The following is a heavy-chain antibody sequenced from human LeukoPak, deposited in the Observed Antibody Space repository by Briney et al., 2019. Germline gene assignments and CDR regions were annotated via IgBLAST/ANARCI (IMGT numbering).Heavy chain of an antibody. J-gene: IGHJ4*02. CDR1: GLTFSSYV. CDR2: ISANGGRT. Sequence: GGSLRLSCAASGLTFSSYVMSWARQAPGKGLEWVAAISANGGRTYYTGSVKGHFTISRDNSKNTLYLQMNSLRAEDTAVYYCAKGPERRGFCSGGSCYSDCWGQGTLVTVSS. CDR3: AKGPERRGFCSGGSCYSDC. V-gene: IGHV3-23*01. D-gene: IGHD2-15*01.